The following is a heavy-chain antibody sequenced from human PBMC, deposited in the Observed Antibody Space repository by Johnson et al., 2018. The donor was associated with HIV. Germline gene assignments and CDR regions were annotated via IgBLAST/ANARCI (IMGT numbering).Heavy chain of an antibody. CDR1: GFTVSSNY. CDR3: ATGVVVTAMNDAFDI. CDR2: IYSGGST. D-gene: IGHD2-21*02. V-gene: IGHV3-66*01. Sequence: VQLVESGGGLVQPGGSLRLSCAASGFTVSSNYMSWVRQAPGKGLEWVSVIYSGGSTYYADSVKGRFTISRDNSKNTLYLQMNSLGAEDTAVYYCATGVVVTAMNDAFDIWGQGTMVTVSS. J-gene: IGHJ3*02.